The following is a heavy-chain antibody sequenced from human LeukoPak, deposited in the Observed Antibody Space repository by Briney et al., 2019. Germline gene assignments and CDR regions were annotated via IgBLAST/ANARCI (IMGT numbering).Heavy chain of an antibody. CDR3: ARLYDDCTRSTCLWYFDY. J-gene: IGHJ4*02. CDR1: GFTFSRYS. Sequence: GGSLTLSCTASGFTFSRYSMNWVRQAPGKGLEWVSSISDSSSYIYYVDSVKGRFTISRDNAKNSLYLQMNSLRAEDTAVYYCARLYDDCTRSTCLWYFDYWGQGTLVTVPS. D-gene: IGHD2/OR15-2a*01. CDR2: ISDSSSYI. V-gene: IGHV3-21*01.